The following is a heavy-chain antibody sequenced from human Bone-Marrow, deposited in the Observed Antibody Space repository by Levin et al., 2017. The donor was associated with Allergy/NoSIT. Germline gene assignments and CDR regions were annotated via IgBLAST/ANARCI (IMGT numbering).Heavy chain of an antibody. Sequence: GESLKISCAASGFTFSSYGMHWVRQAPGKGLEWVAVIWYDGSNKYYADSVKGRFTISRDNSKNTLYLQMNSLRAEDTAVYYCARDHRYCSGGSCAEIAFDSWGQGTMVTVSS. D-gene: IGHD2-15*01. CDR3: ARDHRYCSGGSCAEIAFDS. CDR2: IWYDGSNK. J-gene: IGHJ3*02. V-gene: IGHV3-33*01. CDR1: GFTFSSYG.